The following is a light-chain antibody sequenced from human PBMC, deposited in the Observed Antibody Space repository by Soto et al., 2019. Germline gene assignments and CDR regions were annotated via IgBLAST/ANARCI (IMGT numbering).Light chain of an antibody. CDR3: QQYENIPT. CDR1: QSISSY. J-gene: IGKJ5*01. CDR2: DAS. V-gene: IGKV1-33*01. Sequence: DIQMTQSPSSLSASVVDSVTITCRASQSISSYLNWYQQKPGRAPKLLIYDASNLEAGVPSRLRGSGSGTDFTFTISSMKPEDIATYYCQQYENIPTFGQGTRLEIK.